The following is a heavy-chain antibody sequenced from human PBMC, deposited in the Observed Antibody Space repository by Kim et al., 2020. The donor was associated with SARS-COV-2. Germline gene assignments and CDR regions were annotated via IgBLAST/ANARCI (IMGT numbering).Heavy chain of an antibody. J-gene: IGHJ4*02. Sequence: ASVKVSCKASGYTFTSYGISWVRQAPGQGLEWMGWISAYNGNTNYAQKLQGRVTMTTDTSTSTAYMELRSLRSDDTAVYYCAREYYDFWSGYYKNTHFDYWGQGTLVTVSS. V-gene: IGHV1-18*01. CDR3: AREYYDFWSGYYKNTHFDY. D-gene: IGHD3-3*01. CDR2: ISAYNGNT. CDR1: GYTFTSYG.